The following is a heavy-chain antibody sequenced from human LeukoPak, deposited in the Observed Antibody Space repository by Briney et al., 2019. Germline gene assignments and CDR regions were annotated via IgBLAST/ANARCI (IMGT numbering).Heavy chain of an antibody. CDR2: IYGSGST. Sequence: SETLSLTCTVSGGSISSYYWSWIRQPPGKGLEWIGHIYGSGSTNYNPSLKSRVTISIDKSKTQFSLRLSSVTAADTAVYYCARGYYYFDYWGQGTLVTVSS. D-gene: IGHD2-15*01. CDR1: GGSISSYY. V-gene: IGHV4-59*08. J-gene: IGHJ4*02. CDR3: ARGYYYFDY.